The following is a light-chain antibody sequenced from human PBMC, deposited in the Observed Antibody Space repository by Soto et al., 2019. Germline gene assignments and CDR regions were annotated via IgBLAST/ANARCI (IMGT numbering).Light chain of an antibody. CDR2: DVS. CDR1: SSDVGGYNY. V-gene: IGLV2-11*01. Sequence: QSVLTQPRSVSGSPGQSVTISCTGTSSDVGGYNYVSWYQQHPGKAPKLMIYDVSKRPSGVPDRFSGSNSGNTASLTISGLQAEDEADYYCSSYTSSSTLVFGGGTKLTVL. J-gene: IGLJ2*01. CDR3: SSYTSSSTLV.